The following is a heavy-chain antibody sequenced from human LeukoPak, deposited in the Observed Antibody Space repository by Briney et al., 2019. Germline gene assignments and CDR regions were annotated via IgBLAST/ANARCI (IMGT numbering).Heavy chain of an antibody. CDR1: GGSISSYY. CDR3: ARDNYYDSSGPSYAFDI. D-gene: IGHD3-22*01. J-gene: IGHJ3*02. CDR2: IYTSGST. V-gene: IGHV4-4*07. Sequence: SETLSLTCTVSGGSISSYYWSWIRQPAGKGLEWIGRIYTSGSTNYNPSLKSRVTISVDTSKNQFSLKLSSVTAADTAVYYCARDNYYDSSGPSYAFDIWGQGTMVTVSS.